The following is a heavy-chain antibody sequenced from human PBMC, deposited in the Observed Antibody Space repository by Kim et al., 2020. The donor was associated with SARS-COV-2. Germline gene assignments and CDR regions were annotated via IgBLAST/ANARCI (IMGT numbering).Heavy chain of an antibody. V-gene: IGHV3-30*18. Sequence: GGSLRLSCEASGFSLSTHDMHWARQVSGKGLEWVATISHDGKIQYYGDSVKGRFTISRDNSKNTLYVQMSSLRAEDTAVYYCAKDEDGVGSFNWFDPWGQGTLVIVSS. CDR3: AKDEDGVGSFNWFDP. CDR1: GFSLSTHD. J-gene: IGHJ5*02. CDR2: ISHDGKIQ. D-gene: IGHD3-10*01.